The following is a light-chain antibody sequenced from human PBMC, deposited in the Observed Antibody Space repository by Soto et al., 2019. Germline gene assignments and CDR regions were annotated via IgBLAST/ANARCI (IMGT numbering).Light chain of an antibody. CDR2: GNS. CDR1: SSNIGAGYV. V-gene: IGLV1-40*01. CDR3: QSYDCSLRGSV. J-gene: IGLJ2*01. Sequence: QSVLTQPPSVSGAPGQRVTISCTGSSSNIGAGYVVHWYQQLPGTAPKLLIYGNSNRPSGVPDRFSGSKSGTSASLAITGLQAEDQADYYCQSYDCSLRGSVFGGGTKLTVL.